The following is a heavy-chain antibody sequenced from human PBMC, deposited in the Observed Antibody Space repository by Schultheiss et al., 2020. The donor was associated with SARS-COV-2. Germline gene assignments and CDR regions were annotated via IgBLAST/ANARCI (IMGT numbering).Heavy chain of an antibody. CDR1: GGSFSSYY. J-gene: IGHJ4*02. V-gene: IGHV4-34*01. D-gene: IGHD5-18*01. Sequence: SETLSLTCAVYGGSFSSYYWSWIRQPPGKGLEWIGEINHSGSTNYNPSLKSRVTISVDTSKNQFSLKLSSVTAADTAVYYCARAGWVDTAMLSWGQGTLVTVSS. CDR2: INHSGST. CDR3: ARAGWVDTAMLS.